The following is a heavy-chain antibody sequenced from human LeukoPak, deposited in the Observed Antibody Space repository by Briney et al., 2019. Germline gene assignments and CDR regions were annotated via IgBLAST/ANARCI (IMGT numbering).Heavy chain of an antibody. V-gene: IGHV3-66*01. CDR2: IYADGGT. D-gene: IGHD3-16*01. CDR3: ARTNNYAYVD. Sequence: GGSLTLSCAASGFTVSNSYMTWVRQPPGKGLEWVSIIYADGGTYYVDSLKGRFTISRDISENTVFLQMNSLGAEDTAVYYCARTNNYAYVDWGQGTLVTVSS. J-gene: IGHJ4*02. CDR1: GFTVSNSY.